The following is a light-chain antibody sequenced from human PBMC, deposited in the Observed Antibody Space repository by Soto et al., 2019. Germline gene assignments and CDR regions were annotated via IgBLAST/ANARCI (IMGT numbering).Light chain of an antibody. J-gene: IGLJ2*01. CDR2: EVN. CDR3: SSHSGSNLVV. CDR1: SSDVGGYNY. V-gene: IGLV2-8*01. Sequence: QSVLTQPPSASGYPGQSVTISCTGTSSDVGGYNYVSWYQQHPGKAPKLMIYEVNKRPSGVPDRFSGSKSGNTASLTVSGLQAEDEADYYCSSHSGSNLVVFGGGTKLTVL.